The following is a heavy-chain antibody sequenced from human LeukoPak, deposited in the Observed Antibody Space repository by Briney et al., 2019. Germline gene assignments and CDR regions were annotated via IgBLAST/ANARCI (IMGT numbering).Heavy chain of an antibody. J-gene: IGHJ3*02. CDR1: GGSISSYY. V-gene: IGHV4-59*08. Sequence: SETLSLTCTVSGGSISSYYWSWIRQPPGKGLEWIGYIYYSGSTNYNPSLKSRVTISVDTSKNQFSLKLSSVTAADTAVYYCARLESGAFHIWGQGTMVTVSS. D-gene: IGHD5-24*01. CDR3: ARLESGAFHI. CDR2: IYYSGST.